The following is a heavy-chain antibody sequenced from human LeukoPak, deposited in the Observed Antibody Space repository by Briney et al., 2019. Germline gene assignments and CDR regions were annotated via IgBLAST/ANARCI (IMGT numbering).Heavy chain of an antibody. V-gene: IGHV3-74*01. CDR1: GFTFSSYW. Sequence: GGSLRLSCAASGFTFSSYWMHWVRQAPGKGLVWVSRINSDGGSTSYADSVKGRFTISRDNAKNSLYLQMNSLRAEDTAVYYCARVHGGQRSGYGMDVWGQGTTVTVSS. D-gene: IGHD3-16*01. CDR3: ARVHGGQRSGYGMDV. CDR2: INSDGGST. J-gene: IGHJ6*02.